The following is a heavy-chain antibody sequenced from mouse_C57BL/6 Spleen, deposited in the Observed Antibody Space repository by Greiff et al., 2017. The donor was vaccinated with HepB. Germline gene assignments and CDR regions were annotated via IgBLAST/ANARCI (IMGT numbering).Heavy chain of an antibody. D-gene: IGHD2-3*01. Sequence: VQLQQSGPELVKPGASVKISCKASGYSFTDYNMNWVKQSNGKSLEWIGVINPNYGTTSYNQKFEGKATLTVDQSSSTAYMQLNSLTSEDSAVYYCAREGDYDGYYYFDVWGTGTTVTVSS. J-gene: IGHJ1*03. CDR1: GYSFTDYN. V-gene: IGHV1-39*01. CDR3: AREGDYDGYYYFDV. CDR2: INPNYGTT.